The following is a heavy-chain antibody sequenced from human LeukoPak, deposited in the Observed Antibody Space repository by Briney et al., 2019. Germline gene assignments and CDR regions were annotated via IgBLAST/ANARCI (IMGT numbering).Heavy chain of an antibody. CDR2: ISSSSSYI. V-gene: IGHV3-21*04. CDR3: AKCIVRRRHDSSGYSGAFDI. CDR1: GFTFSSYS. Sequence: PGGSLRLSCAASGFTFSSYSMNWVRQAPGKGLEWVSSISSSSSYIYYADSVKGRFTISRDNAKNSLYLQMNSLRAEDTAVYYCAKCIVRRRHDSSGYSGAFDIWGQGTMVTVSS. D-gene: IGHD3-22*01. J-gene: IGHJ3*02.